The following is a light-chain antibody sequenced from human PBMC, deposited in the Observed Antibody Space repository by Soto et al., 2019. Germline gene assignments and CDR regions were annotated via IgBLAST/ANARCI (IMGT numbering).Light chain of an antibody. CDR2: EGS. J-gene: IGLJ2*01. CDR3: CSYAGSTTYVI. Sequence: QSVLTQPASVSGSPGQSITISCTGTSSDVGSYNLVSWYQQHPGKAPKLIIYEGSERPSGVSNRFSASKSVNTASLTISGLQTEDEADYYCCSYAGSTTYVIFGGGTKLPVL. V-gene: IGLV2-23*01. CDR1: SSDVGSYNL.